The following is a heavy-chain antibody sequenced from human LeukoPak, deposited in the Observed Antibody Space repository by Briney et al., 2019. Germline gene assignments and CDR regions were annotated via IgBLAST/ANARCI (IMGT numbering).Heavy chain of an antibody. CDR1: GGIFSSYA. Sequence: GASVKVSCKASGGIFSSYAISWVRQAPGQGLEWMGRIIPILGIANYAQKFQGRVTITADKSTSTAYMELSSLRSEDTAVYYCAGGYSSSYGGSANWFDPWGQGTLVTVS. CDR2: IIPILGIA. V-gene: IGHV1-69*04. D-gene: IGHD6-13*01. J-gene: IGHJ5*02. CDR3: AGGYSSSYGGSANWFDP.